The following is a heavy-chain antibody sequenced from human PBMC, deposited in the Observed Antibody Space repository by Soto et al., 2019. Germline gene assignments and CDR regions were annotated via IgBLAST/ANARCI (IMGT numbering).Heavy chain of an antibody. CDR1: GFKFSDYS. D-gene: IGHD2-15*01. J-gene: IGHJ4*02. CDR3: ARDSAYSFDY. Sequence: EVQLVESGGGLVQPGGSLRLSCTASGFKFSDYSMNWVRQAPGKGLEWASYIGTSSSTVYYAYSVEDRFSISRDNAKNSLYLQMNSLRAEDTAVYYCARDSAYSFDYWGQGILVTVSP. V-gene: IGHV3-48*01. CDR2: IGTSSSTV.